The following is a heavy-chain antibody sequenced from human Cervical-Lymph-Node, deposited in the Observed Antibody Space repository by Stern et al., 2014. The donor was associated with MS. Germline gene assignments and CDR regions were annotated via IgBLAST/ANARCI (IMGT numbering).Heavy chain of an antibody. J-gene: IGHJ6*02. Sequence: QVQLQQWGAGLLKPSETLSLTCAVYGGSFSGYYWSWIRQPPGKGLEWIGEINHSGSPNYNPSLKSRVTISVDTSKNQFSLKLSSVTAAYTAVYYCARDYGMDVWGQGTTVTVSS. CDR1: GGSFSGYY. V-gene: IGHV4-34*01. CDR2: INHSGSP. CDR3: ARDYGMDV.